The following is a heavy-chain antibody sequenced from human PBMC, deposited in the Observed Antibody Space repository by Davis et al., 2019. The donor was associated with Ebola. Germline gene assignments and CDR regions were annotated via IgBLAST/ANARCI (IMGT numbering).Heavy chain of an antibody. V-gene: IGHV1-18*01. Sequence: ASVKVSCKASGYTFTSYGISWVRQAPGQGLEWMGWISAYNGNTNYAQKLQGRVTMTTDTSTSTAYMELRSLRSDDTAVYYCARGITMIVVAYYFDYWGQGTLVTVSS. J-gene: IGHJ4*02. CDR2: ISAYNGNT. CDR1: GYTFTSYG. CDR3: ARGITMIVVAYYFDY. D-gene: IGHD3-22*01.